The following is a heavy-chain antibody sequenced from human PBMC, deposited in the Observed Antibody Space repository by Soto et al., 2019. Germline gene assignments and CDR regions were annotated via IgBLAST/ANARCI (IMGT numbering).Heavy chain of an antibody. CDR2: IWYDGSNK. J-gene: IGHJ4*02. D-gene: IGHD6-19*01. CDR3: ARDGVAGTEYYFDY. Sequence: QAGGSLRLSCAASGFTFSSYGMHWVRQAPGKGLEWVAVIWYDGSNKYYADSVKGRFTISRDNSKNTLYLQMNSLRAEDTAVYYCARDGVAGTEYYFDYWGQGTLVTVSS. V-gene: IGHV3-33*01. CDR1: GFTFSSYG.